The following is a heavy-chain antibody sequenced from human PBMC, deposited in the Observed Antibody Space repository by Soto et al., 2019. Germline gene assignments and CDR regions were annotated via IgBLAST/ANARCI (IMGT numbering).Heavy chain of an antibody. CDR2: IYYSGST. Sequence: SETLSLTCTVAGSSISSSSYYWGWIRQPPGKGLEWIGSIYYSGSTYYNPSLKSRVTISVDTSKNQFSLKLSSVTAADTAVYYCARQYGRITMVRGVIDWFDPWGQGTLVTVS. D-gene: IGHD3-10*01. J-gene: IGHJ5*02. CDR3: ARQYGRITMVRGVIDWFDP. CDR1: GSSISSSSYY. V-gene: IGHV4-39*01.